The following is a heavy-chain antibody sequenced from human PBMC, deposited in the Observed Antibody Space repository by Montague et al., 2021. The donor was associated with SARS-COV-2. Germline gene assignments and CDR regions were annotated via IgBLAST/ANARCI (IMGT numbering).Heavy chain of an antibody. CDR3: VRHPHYDGLNGPPDF. Sequence: SETLSLTCTVSGVSVTDYYWSWIRQPPGKGLEWVGDVLYNKGTKFNPSLKSRVAISVDTSKNQFSLRLTSVTAADTALYHCVRHPHYDGLNGPPDFWDQGALVTVSS. CDR1: GVSVTDYY. J-gene: IGHJ4*02. CDR2: VLYNKGT. V-gene: IGHV4-59*08. D-gene: IGHD3-9*01.